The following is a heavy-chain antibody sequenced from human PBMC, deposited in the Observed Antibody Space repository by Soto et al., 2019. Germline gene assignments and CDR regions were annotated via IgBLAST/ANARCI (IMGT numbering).Heavy chain of an antibody. J-gene: IGHJ3*02. CDR1: GGSISRGDYY. CDR3: ARANEYGGNSVNAFDI. CDR2: IYYSGST. Sequence: QVQLQESGPGLVKPSQTLSLTCTVSGGSISRGDYYWSWIRQPPGKGLEWIGYIYYSGSTYYKPDLKSRRTIALDTSKNQVALKLRSVTAADTAVYFCARANEYGGNSVNAFDIWGQGTIVTVSS. D-gene: IGHD2-21*02. V-gene: IGHV4-30-4*01.